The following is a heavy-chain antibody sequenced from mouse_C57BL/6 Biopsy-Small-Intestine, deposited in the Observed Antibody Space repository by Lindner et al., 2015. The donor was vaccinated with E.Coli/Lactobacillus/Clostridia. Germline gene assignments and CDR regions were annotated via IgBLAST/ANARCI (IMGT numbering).Heavy chain of an antibody. CDR2: INPKHGTT. V-gene: IGHV1-39*01. Sequence: VQLQESGPELVKPGASVKISCTASGDSSTDYNLNWVKQSNLKSLEWIGVINPKHGTTNYSQRFKGKATLTIDQSSRTAYMQLSSLTSEDSAVYYCARGYGNFIYAMEYWGQGTLSHRLL. J-gene: IGHJ4*01. CDR3: ARGYGNFIYAMEY. D-gene: IGHD2-1*01. CDR1: GDSSTDYN.